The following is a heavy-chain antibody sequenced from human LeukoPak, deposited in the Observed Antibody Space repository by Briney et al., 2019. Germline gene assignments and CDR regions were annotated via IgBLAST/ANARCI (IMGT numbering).Heavy chain of an antibody. CDR2: IPYDGSNK. V-gene: IGHV3-30*01. CDR3: ARDRSQRAYSYGPDGE. D-gene: IGHD5-18*01. Sequence: GGSLRLSCAASGFTLSSYAMHWVRQAPGKGLEWAAVIPYDGSNKFYADSVKGRSTISRDNSKNTLFLQMNSLRAEDTAVYYCARDRSQRAYSYGPDGEWGQGTLVTVPS. CDR1: GFTLSSYA. J-gene: IGHJ4*02.